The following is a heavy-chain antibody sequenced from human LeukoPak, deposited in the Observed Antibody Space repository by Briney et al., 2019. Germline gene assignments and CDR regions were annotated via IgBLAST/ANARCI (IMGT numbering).Heavy chain of an antibody. J-gene: IGHJ4*02. CDR2: ISYDGSNK. D-gene: IGHD4-23*01. CDR3: ARFLRGKTTVVSGSRDY. Sequence: PGGSLRLSCAASGFTFSSYAMHWVRQAPGKGLEWVAVISYDGSNKYYADSVKGRLTISRDNSKNTLYLQMNSLRAEDTAVYYCARFLRGKTTVVSGSRDYWGQGTLVTVSS. V-gene: IGHV3-30-3*01. CDR1: GFTFSSYA.